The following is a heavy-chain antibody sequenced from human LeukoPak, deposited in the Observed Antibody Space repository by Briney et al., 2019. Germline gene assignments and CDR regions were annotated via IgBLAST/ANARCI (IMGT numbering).Heavy chain of an antibody. V-gene: IGHV3-30-3*01. J-gene: IGHJ1*01. CDR1: GFPFSSYA. CDR2: ISYDGSKK. CDR3: GRENKNMLRFLEWLTKYFQH. D-gene: IGHD3-3*01. Sequence: RSLRPSCAATGFPFSSYAMHGAPQAPGKGREGVAVISYDGSKKYSEDSVKGRFTISRDNSKNPLYLQMHSLRAEGTAVYYCGRENKNMLRFLEWLTKYFQHRGQGTMVTVSS.